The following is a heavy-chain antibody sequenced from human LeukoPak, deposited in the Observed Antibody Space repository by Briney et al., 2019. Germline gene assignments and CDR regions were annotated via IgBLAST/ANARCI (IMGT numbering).Heavy chain of an antibody. CDR1: GGSISSGSYY. V-gene: IGHV4-61*02. CDR3: AREGLNMVRGVIPKEAWGWFDP. J-gene: IGHJ5*02. Sequence: PAETLSLTCSVSGGSISSGSYYWSWIRQPAVKGLEWIGRIYTRGSTNYNPSLKSRVTISVDTSKNQFSLKLTSVTAADTAVYYCAREGLNMVRGVIPKEAWGWFDPWGQGTLVTVSS. CDR2: IYTRGST. D-gene: IGHD3-10*01.